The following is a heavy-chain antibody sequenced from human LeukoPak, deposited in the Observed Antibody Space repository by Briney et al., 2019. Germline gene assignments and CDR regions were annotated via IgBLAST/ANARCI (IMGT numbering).Heavy chain of an antibody. CDR2: INPNSGGT. CDR1: VYTFTGYY. V-gene: IGHV1-2*02. CDR3: ARVLKGHSPFDY. J-gene: IGHJ4*02. Sequence: ASVKVSCDASVYTFTGYYMHWVRQDPGQGLEWLGWINPNSGGTNYAQKFQGRVTMTRDTSISTAYMELSSLRSDDTAVYYCARVLKGHSPFDYWGQGTLVTVSS.